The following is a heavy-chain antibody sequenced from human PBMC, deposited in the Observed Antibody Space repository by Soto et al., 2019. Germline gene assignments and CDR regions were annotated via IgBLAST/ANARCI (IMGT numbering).Heavy chain of an antibody. CDR3: ARLFCSGGSCYSYYYYYMDV. V-gene: IGHV4-59*08. CDR2: IYYSGST. Sequence: PSETLSLTCTVSGGSISSYYWSWIRQPPGKGLEWIGYIYYSGSTNYNPSLKSRVTISVDTSKNQFSLKLSSVTAADTAVYYCARLFCSGGSCYSYYYYYMDVWGKGTTVTVSS. J-gene: IGHJ6*03. D-gene: IGHD2-15*01. CDR1: GGSISSYY.